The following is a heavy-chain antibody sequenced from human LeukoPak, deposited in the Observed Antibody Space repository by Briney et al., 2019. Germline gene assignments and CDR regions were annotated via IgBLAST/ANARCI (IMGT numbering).Heavy chain of an antibody. Sequence: SETLSLTCAVYGGSFSGYYWSWIRQPPGKGLEWIGEINHSGSTNYNPSLKSRVAISVDTSKNQFSLKLSSVTAADTAVYYCAHVRGYSYGYGDYWGQGTLVTVSS. CDR1: GGSFSGYY. V-gene: IGHV4-34*01. J-gene: IGHJ4*02. D-gene: IGHD5-18*01. CDR3: AHVRGYSYGYGDY. CDR2: INHSGST.